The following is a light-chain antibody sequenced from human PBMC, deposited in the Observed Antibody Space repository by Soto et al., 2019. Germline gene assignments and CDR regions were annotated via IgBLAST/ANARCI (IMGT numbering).Light chain of an antibody. CDR3: QQYYSYPLT. CDR1: QGISSY. V-gene: IGKV1-8*01. Sequence: AIRMTQSPSSFSASTGERVTITCRASQGISSYLAWYQQKPGKAPKLLIYAASTFQSGVPSRCSSSGSGTDVTLTIRCLQSEDFETYYCQQYYSYPLTFGGGTKVEIK. CDR2: AAS. J-gene: IGKJ4*01.